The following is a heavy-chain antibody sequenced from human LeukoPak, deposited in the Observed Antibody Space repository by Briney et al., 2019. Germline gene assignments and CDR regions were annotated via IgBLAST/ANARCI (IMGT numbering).Heavy chain of an antibody. D-gene: IGHD3-16*02. CDR2: IYSGGST. CDR3: ARVQDDYVWGSYRQHFLYYFDY. CDR1: GFTFSNYA. J-gene: IGHJ4*02. Sequence: GGSLRLSCATSGFTFSNYAMSWVRQAPGKGLEWVSVIYSGGSTYYADSVKGRFTISRDNSKNTLYLQMNSLRAEDTAVYYCARVQDDYVWGSYRQHFLYYFDYWGQGTLVTVSS. V-gene: IGHV3-66*01.